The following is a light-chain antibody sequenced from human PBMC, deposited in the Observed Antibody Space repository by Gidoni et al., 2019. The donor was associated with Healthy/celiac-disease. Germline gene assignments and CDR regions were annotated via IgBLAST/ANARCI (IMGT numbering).Light chain of an antibody. CDR1: QSVLYSSNNKNF. CDR2: WAS. V-gene: IGKV4-1*01. CDR3: QQDYSTPYT. Sequence: DIVMTQSPDSLAVSLGERATIHCKSSQSVLYSSNNKNFLAWYQQKPGQPPKLLIYWASTRESGVPDRFSGSGSGTDFTLPISSLQAEDVAVYYCQQDYSTPYTFGQGTKLEIK. J-gene: IGKJ2*01.